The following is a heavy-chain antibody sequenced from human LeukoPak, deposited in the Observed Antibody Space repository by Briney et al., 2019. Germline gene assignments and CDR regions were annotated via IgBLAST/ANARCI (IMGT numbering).Heavy chain of an antibody. J-gene: IGHJ3*02. Sequence: SETLSLTCAVYGGSFSGYYWNWIRQPPGKGLEWIGEINHSGRTNYNPSLKSRVTISVDTSKKQFSLKLSSVTAADTAVYYCAREGGGDFWSGYYTAPYAFDIWGQGTMVTVSS. V-gene: IGHV4-34*01. CDR3: AREGGGDFWSGYYTAPYAFDI. CDR2: INHSGRT. D-gene: IGHD3-3*01. CDR1: GGSFSGYY.